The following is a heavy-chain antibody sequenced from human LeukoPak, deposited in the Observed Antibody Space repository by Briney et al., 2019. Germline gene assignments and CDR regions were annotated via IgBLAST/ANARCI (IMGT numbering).Heavy chain of an antibody. CDR1: GFTFSSYG. Sequence: GRSLRLSCAASGFTFSSYGMHWVRQAPGKGLEWVTVISYDGSSKYFAESVKGRFTISRDNSKNTLYLQMNRLRIEDTGVYYCVRHLSRTTLYGAFDIWGQGTVVTVSS. CDR3: VRHLSRTTLYGAFDI. CDR2: ISYDGSSK. D-gene: IGHD4-17*01. J-gene: IGHJ3*02. V-gene: IGHV3-30*19.